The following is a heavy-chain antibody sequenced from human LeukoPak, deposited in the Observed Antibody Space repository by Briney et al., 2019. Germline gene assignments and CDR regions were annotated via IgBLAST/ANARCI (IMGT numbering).Heavy chain of an antibody. J-gene: IGHJ4*02. D-gene: IGHD5-12*01. CDR1: GYTFTSYG. CDR3: ARADIVATIGGFDY. CDR2: ISAYNGNT. Sequence: ASVKVSCKASGYTFTSYGISWVRQAPGHGLEWMGWISAYNGNTNYAQKLQGRVTMTTDTSTSTAYMELRSLRSDDTAVYYCARADIVATIGGFDYWGQGTLVTVSS. V-gene: IGHV1-18*01.